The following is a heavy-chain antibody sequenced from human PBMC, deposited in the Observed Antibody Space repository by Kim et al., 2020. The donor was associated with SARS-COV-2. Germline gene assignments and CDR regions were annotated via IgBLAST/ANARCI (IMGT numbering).Heavy chain of an antibody. D-gene: IGHD6-13*01. CDR3: ARGGDSSSWAHDAFDI. CDR1: GGSFSGYY. V-gene: IGHV4-34*01. J-gene: IGHJ3*02. Sequence: SETLSLTCAVYGGSFSGYYWSWIRQPPGKGLEWIGEINHSGSTNYNPSLESRVTISVDTSKNQFSLKLSSVTAADTAVYYCARGGDSSSWAHDAFDIWG. CDR2: INHSGST.